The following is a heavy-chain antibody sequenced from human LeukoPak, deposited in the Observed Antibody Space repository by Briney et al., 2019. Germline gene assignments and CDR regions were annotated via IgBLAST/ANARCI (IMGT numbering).Heavy chain of an antibody. V-gene: IGHV1-46*01. D-gene: IGHD4-17*01. CDR1: GYTFTSYY. J-gene: IGHJ4*02. CDR2: INPSGGST. CDR3: AREILPGGNGDPRYFDY. Sequence: ASVKVSCKASGYTFTSYYMHWVRQAPGQGLEWMGLINPSGGSTSYAQKFQGRVTMTRDTSTSTVYMELSSLRSEDTAVYYCAREILPGGNGDPRYFDYWGQGTLVTVSS.